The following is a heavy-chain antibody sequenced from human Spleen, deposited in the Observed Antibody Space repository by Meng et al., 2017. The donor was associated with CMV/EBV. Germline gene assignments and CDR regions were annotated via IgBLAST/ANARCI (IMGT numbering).Heavy chain of an antibody. CDR2: INHSEST. Sequence: AGSLRLSCAVYGGSFSGYYWSWIRQPPGKGLEWKGEINHSESTNYNPSLKSRVTISVDTSTNQFYLKLSFVTAADTAVDYCARARFRGYCSGGSCYGGWDHYFDYWGQGTLVTVSS. CDR1: GGSFSGYY. J-gene: IGHJ4*02. CDR3: ARARFRGYCSGGSCYGGWDHYFDY. V-gene: IGHV4-34*01. D-gene: IGHD2-15*01.